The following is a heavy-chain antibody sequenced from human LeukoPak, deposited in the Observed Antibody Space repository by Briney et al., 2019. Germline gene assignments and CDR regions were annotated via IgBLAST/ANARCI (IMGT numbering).Heavy chain of an antibody. V-gene: IGHV3-21*01. D-gene: IGHD6-19*01. CDR2: ISSSSSYI. CDR1: GFTFSSYG. CDR3: ARAGLQQWLSFDN. J-gene: IGHJ4*02. Sequence: GGSLRLSCAASGFTFSSYGMHWVRQAPGKGLEWVSSISSSSSYIYYADSVKGRFTISRDNAKNSLYLQMDSLRAEDTAVYYCARAGLQQWLSFDNWGQGTLVTVST.